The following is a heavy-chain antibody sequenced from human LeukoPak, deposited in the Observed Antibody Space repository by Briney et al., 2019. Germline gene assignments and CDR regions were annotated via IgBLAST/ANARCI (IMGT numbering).Heavy chain of an antibody. V-gene: IGHV4-61*02. J-gene: IGHJ4*02. CDR2: IYTSGGT. Sequence: SEALSLTCTVSGGSITNLDYYWTWIRQPAGKRLEWIGRIYTSGGTNYNPSLKSRVTMSVDRSKNQFSLRLSSVTASDTAVYYCVRHDCSGGRCYADFDYWGQGTLVTVSS. CDR1: GGSITNLDYY. CDR3: VRHDCSGGRCYADFDY. D-gene: IGHD2-15*01.